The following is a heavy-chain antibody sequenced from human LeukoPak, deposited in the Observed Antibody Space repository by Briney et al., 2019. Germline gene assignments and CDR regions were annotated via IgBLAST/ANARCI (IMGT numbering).Heavy chain of an antibody. J-gene: IGHJ4*02. Sequence: GGSLRLSCAASGFTVSSNYMSWVRQAPGKGLEWVSSITSSGSYIYYRDSVKGRFTISRDNAKNSLYLQMNSLRAEDTAVYYCARGVGNYRYYFDYWGQGTLVTVSS. CDR1: GFTVSSNY. V-gene: IGHV3-21*01. D-gene: IGHD3-22*01. CDR2: ITSSGSYI. CDR3: ARGVGNYRYYFDY.